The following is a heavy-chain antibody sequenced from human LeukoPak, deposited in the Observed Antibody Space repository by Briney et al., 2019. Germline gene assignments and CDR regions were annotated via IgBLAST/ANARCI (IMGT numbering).Heavy chain of an antibody. V-gene: IGHV3-66*01. CDR1: GFTVSSNY. Sequence: GGSLRLSCAASGFTVSSNYMSWVRQAPGKGLEWVPVIYSGGSTYYADSVKGRFTISRDNSKNTLYLQMNSLRAEDTAVYYCARDRVEMATLNYYYYGMDVWGQGTTVTVSS. CDR2: IYSGGST. J-gene: IGHJ6*02. D-gene: IGHD5-24*01. CDR3: ARDRVEMATLNYYYYGMDV.